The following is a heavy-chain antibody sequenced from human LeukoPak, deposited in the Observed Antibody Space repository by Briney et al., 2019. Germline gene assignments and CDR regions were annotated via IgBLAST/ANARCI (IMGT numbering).Heavy chain of an antibody. Sequence: ESGPTLVNPTQTLTLTCTFSGVSLRTSGVGVGWIRQPPGKALEWLALIYWSDDKRYSSSLKSRLTITKDTSKNQVVLTMTNMDPVDTATYYCAHRRGYYDSSGYDYFDYWGQGTLVTVSS. V-gene: IGHV2-5*01. CDR1: GVSLRTSGVG. D-gene: IGHD3-22*01. CDR2: IYWSDDK. CDR3: AHRRGYYDSSGYDYFDY. J-gene: IGHJ4*02.